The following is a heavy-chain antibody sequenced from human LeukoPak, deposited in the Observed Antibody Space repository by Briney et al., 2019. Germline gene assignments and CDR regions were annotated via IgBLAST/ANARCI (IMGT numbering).Heavy chain of an antibody. CDR2: IKHDGSEK. J-gene: IGHJ4*02. D-gene: IGHD2-2*01. Sequence: PGGSLRLSCAASGFTFSSKWMSWVRQAPGKGLEWVANIKHDGSEKYYVDSVKGRFTISRDNAKNSLYLQINSLRAEDTAVYYCARSHSGVPAAIFDYWGQGTLVTVSS. CDR1: GFTFSSKW. V-gene: IGHV3-7*01. CDR3: ARSHSGVPAAIFDY.